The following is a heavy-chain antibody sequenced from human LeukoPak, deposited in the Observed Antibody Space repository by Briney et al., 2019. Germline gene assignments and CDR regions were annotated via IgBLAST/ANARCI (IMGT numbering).Heavy chain of an antibody. J-gene: IGHJ4*02. CDR2: IESKTDGGPT. CDR1: GFTFSTFA. V-gene: IGHV3-15*04. Sequence: KPGGSLRLSCAASGFTFSTFAMSWVRQTPGKGLEWVGRIESKTDGGPTEFAAPVEGRFTISKDDSKNTMYLQMNSLKPEDTAVYYCTLGPRWGPGALVTVSS. CDR3: TLGPR.